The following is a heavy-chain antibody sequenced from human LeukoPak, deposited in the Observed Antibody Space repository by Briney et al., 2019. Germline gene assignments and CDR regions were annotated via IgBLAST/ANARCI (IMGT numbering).Heavy chain of an antibody. CDR2: INHSGST. D-gene: IGHD6-13*01. V-gene: IGHV4-34*01. CDR1: GGSFSGYY. CDR3: ARGSSSSWYDY. Sequence: SETLSLTCAVCGGSFSGYYWSWIRQPPGKGLEWIGEINHSGSTNYNPSLESRVTISVDTSKNQFSLKLSSVTAADTAVYYCARGSSSSWYDYWGQGTLVTVSS. J-gene: IGHJ4*02.